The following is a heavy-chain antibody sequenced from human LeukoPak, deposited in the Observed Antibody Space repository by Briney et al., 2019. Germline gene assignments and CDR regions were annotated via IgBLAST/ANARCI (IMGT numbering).Heavy chain of an antibody. V-gene: IGHV3-11*01. D-gene: IGHD1-26*01. J-gene: IGHJ4*02. CDR2: ISGSGSTK. CDR3: ARLASGSYYLQPNFDY. Sequence: PGGSLRLSCAASGFTFSDYFMTWIRQAPGKGLEWVSYISGSGSTKYDADSVKGRFTISRDNAKNSLALQMDSLRAEDTAVYYCARLASGSYYLQPNFDYWGQGTLVTDSS. CDR1: GFTFSDYF.